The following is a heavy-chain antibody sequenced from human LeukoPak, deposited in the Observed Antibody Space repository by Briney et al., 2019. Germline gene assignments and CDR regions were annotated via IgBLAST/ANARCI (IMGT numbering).Heavy chain of an antibody. CDR3: ARDRRTGCGGDCNNFDP. D-gene: IGHD2-21*01. V-gene: IGHV1-18*01. Sequence: ASVKVSCKASGYTFTSYGISWVRQAPGQGLEWVGWISTYSDNTNIAQKFQGRVTMTKDTSTTTAYMEMMSLKSDDTAVYYCARDRRTGCGGDCNNFDPWGQGTVVTVSS. J-gene: IGHJ5*02. CDR1: GYTFTSYG. CDR2: ISTYSDNT.